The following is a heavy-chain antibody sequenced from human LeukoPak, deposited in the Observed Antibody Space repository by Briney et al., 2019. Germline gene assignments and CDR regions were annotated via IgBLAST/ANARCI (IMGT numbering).Heavy chain of an antibody. V-gene: IGHV1-58*01. CDR1: GFTCTSSA. CDR2: IVVVSGNT. Sequence: SEKVSCKASGFTCTSSAVQWVRQAGGQRLEWIGRIVVVSGNTNYAQKFQERVTITRDMSTSTAYMELSSLRSEDTAVYYCAARTYYDSSGYWAFDIWGQGTMVTVSS. CDR3: AARTYYDSSGYWAFDI. J-gene: IGHJ3*02. D-gene: IGHD3-22*01.